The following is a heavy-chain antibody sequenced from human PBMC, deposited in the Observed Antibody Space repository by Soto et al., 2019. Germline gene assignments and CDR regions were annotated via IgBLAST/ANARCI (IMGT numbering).Heavy chain of an antibody. Sequence: EVQLVESGGGLVPPGGSLRLSCAVSGFTVSTNYMTWVRQAPGKGLEWVSVLYSDDTTYYTDSVKGRFTISRDNSKNTLYLQMTTLTAEDTAVYYCARVYDYGDYHDAFDIWGQGTPVAVSS. CDR3: ARVYDYGDYHDAFDI. CDR2: LYSDDTT. V-gene: IGHV3-66*01. CDR1: GFTVSTNY. J-gene: IGHJ3*02. D-gene: IGHD4-17*01.